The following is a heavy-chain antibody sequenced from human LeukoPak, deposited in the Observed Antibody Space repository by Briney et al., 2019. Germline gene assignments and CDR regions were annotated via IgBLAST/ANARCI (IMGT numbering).Heavy chain of an antibody. D-gene: IGHD2-15*01. CDR2: IIPIFGTA. CDR3: ARDEDSGTRIYCSGGSCQYYYYYYGMDV. Sequence: SVKVSCKASGGTFSSYAISWVRQAPGQGLEWMGGIIPIFGTANYAQKFQGRVTITADESTSTAYMELSSLRSEDTAVYYCARDEDSGTRIYCSGGSCQYYYYYYGMDVWGQGTTVTVSS. CDR1: GGTFSSYA. V-gene: IGHV1-69*13. J-gene: IGHJ6*02.